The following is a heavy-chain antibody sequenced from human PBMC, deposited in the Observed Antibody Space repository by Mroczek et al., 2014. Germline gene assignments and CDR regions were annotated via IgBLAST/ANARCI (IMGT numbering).Heavy chain of an antibody. V-gene: IGHV4-59*01. J-gene: IGHJ5*02. CDR1: GGSISSYY. CDR2: IYYSGST. Sequence: QVQLQQWGPGLVKPSETLSLTCTVSGGSISSYYWSWIRQPPGKGLEWIGYIYYSGSTNYNPSLKSRVTISVDTSKNQFSLKLSSVTAADTAVYYCARGGWGEWHNWFDPWGQGTLVTVSS. CDR3: ARGGWGEWHNWFDP. D-gene: IGHD6-19*01.